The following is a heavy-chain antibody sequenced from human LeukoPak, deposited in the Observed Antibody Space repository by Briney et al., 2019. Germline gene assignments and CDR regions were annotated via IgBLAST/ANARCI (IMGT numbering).Heavy chain of an antibody. CDR2: ISYDGSNK. CDR3: GLWTTVTTSSTKDFDY. V-gene: IGHV3-30*04. D-gene: IGHD4-17*01. CDR1: GFTFSSYA. Sequence: GGSLRLSCAASGFTFSSYAMHWVRQAPGKGLAWVAVISYDGSNKYYADSVKGRFTISRDNSKNTLYLQMNSLRAEDTAVYCCGLWTTVTTSSTKDFDYWGQGTLVTVSS. J-gene: IGHJ4*02.